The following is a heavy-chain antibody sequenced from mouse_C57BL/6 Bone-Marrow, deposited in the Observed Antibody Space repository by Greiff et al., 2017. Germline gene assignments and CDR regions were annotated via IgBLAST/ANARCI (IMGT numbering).Heavy chain of an antibody. J-gene: IGHJ3*01. CDR3: AREGYYGSSSAWFAY. CDR1: GYTFTSYW. Sequence: VQLQESGAELVKPGASVKMSCKASGYTFTSYWITWVKQRPGQGLEWIGDIYPGSGSTNYNEKFKSKATLTVDTSSSTAYMQLSSLTSEDSAVYYCAREGYYGSSSAWFAYWGQGTLVTVSA. V-gene: IGHV1-55*01. CDR2: IYPGSGST. D-gene: IGHD1-1*01.